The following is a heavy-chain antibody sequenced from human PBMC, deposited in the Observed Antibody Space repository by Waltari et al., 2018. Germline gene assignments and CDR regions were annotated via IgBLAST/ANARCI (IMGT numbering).Heavy chain of an antibody. D-gene: IGHD6-19*01. V-gene: IGHV4-59*11. J-gene: IGHJ4*02. Sequence: QVQLQESGPGLVKPSETLSLTCTVSGGSISSHSWSWIRQPPGKGLEWIGYIYYSGSTNYNPSLKSRVTISVDTSKNQFSLKLSSVTAADTAVYYCARDGSSGWYDYFDYWGQGTLVTVSS. CDR1: GGSISSHS. CDR3: ARDGSSGWYDYFDY. CDR2: IYYSGST.